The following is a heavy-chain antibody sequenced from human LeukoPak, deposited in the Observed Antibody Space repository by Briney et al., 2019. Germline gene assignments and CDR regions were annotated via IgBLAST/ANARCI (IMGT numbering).Heavy chain of an antibody. CDR3: AREAPGGYFDY. Sequence: ASVKVSCKASGYTFTTYFLHWVRQAPGPRLEWMGMINPSAGTTNYAQNFQGRVTMTRDTSTSTVYMDLTSLRSEDTAVYYCAREAPGGYFDYWAQGKLVTVSS. D-gene: IGHD3-16*01. CDR1: GYTFTTYF. V-gene: IGHV1-46*01. CDR2: INPSAGTT. J-gene: IGHJ4*02.